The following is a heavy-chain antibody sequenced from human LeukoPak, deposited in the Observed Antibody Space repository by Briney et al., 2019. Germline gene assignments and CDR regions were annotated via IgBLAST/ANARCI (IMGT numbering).Heavy chain of an antibody. CDR2: ISSSSSTI. CDR3: ARSNSGGSCYSRVCWFDP. D-gene: IGHD2-15*01. V-gene: IGHV3-48*01. Sequence: PGGSLRLSCAASGFTFSSYSMNWVRQAPGKGLEWVSYISSSSSTIYYADSVKGRFTISRDNAKNSLYLQMNSLRAEDTAVYYCARSNSGGSCYSRVCWFDPWGQGTLVTVSS. CDR1: GFTFSSYS. J-gene: IGHJ5*02.